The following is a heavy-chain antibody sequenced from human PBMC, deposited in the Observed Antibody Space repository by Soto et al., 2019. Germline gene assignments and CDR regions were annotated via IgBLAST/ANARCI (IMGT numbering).Heavy chain of an antibody. V-gene: IGHV1-8*01. D-gene: IGHD3-9*01. CDR1: GYTFTSYG. CDR3: ARLEGLATISYYFDF. CDR2: MNPNTGNT. Sequence: ASVKVSCKASGYTFTSYGVNWVRQAAGQGLEWMGWMNPNTGNTGYAQKFQGRVTMTRNTSISTAYMELNSVTAADSAVYFCARLEGLATISYYFDFWGPGALVTVSS. J-gene: IGHJ4*02.